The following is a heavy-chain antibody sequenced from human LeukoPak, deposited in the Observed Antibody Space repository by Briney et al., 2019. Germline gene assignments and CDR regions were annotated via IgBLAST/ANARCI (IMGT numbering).Heavy chain of an antibody. CDR3: VRHYDSTPYGTRNFMVYPDY. CDR1: GSSFTSYW. CDR2: IYPGDSDT. D-gene: IGHD3-22*01. V-gene: IGHV5-51*01. Sequence: PGESLQISCKGSGSSFTSYWIGWVRQLPGKGLEWMGIIYPGDSDTRYSPSFQGQVTISVDKSISTAYLRWNSLKASDTAMYYCVRHYDSTPYGTRNFMVYPDYWGQGTLVTVSS. J-gene: IGHJ4*02.